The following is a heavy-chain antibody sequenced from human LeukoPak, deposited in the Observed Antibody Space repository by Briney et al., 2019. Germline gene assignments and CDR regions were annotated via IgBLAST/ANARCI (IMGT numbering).Heavy chain of an antibody. CDR1: GATFRNNA. CDR3: ARGWLAETTVVTPYNY. D-gene: IGHD4-23*01. J-gene: IGHJ4*02. V-gene: IGHV1-69*13. CDR2: ITPIFGTA. Sequence: SVKVSCKASGATFRNNAISWVRQAPGQGLEWMGGITPIFGTANYAQKFQGRVTITAVESMSTAYMELSSLRSEDTAVYYCARGWLAETTVVTPYNYWGQGTLVTVSS.